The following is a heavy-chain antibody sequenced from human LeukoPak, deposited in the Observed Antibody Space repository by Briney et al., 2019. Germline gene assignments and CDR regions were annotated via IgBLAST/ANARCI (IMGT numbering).Heavy chain of an antibody. V-gene: IGHV3-21*04. D-gene: IGHD2-2*01. CDR1: GFTFSSYS. Sequence: GGSLRLSCAASGFTFSSYSMNWVRQAPGKGLEWVSSISSSSSYIYYADSVKGRFTISRDNAKNSLYLQVNSLRAEDTAVYYCAKERSPVPLGYWGQGTLVTVSS. CDR2: ISSSSSYI. CDR3: AKERSPVPLGY. J-gene: IGHJ4*02.